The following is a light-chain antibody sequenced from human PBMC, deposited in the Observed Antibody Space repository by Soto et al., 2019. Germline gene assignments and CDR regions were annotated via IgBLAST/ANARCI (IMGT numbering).Light chain of an antibody. V-gene: IGLV2-14*03. CDR3: SSYTTSSTL. CDR2: DVT. Sequence: QSALTQPASVSGSPGQSITISCTGTSSEIGGNNYVSWYQQHPGKAPKLMIYDVTNRPSGVSNRFSGSKSGNTASLTISGLQAEDEADYYCSSYTTSSTLFGGGTQLTVL. J-gene: IGLJ2*01. CDR1: SSEIGGNNY.